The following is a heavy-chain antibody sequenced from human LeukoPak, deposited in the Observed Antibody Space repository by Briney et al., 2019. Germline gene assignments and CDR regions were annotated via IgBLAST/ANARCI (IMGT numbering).Heavy chain of an antibody. D-gene: IGHD6-19*01. J-gene: IGHJ4*02. V-gene: IGHV3-48*03. CDR1: GFTFSNYE. Sequence: GGSLRLSCAASGFTFSNYEMNWVRQAPGKGLEWVSYISSSGRTIYYADSVKGRFAISRDNAKNSLYLQMNSLRAEDTALYYCAAGDRNGWYFDYWGQGTLVTVSS. CDR2: ISSSGRTI. CDR3: AAGDRNGWYFDY.